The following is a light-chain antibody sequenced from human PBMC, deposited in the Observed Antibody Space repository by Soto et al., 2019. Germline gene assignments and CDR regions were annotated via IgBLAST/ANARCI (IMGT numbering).Light chain of an antibody. CDR3: YSAADNNRRV. CDR2: KDS. CDR1: VLAKKY. J-gene: IGLJ3*02. V-gene: IGLV3-27*01. Sequence: SYELTQPSSVSVSPGQTARITCSGDVLAKKYARWFQQKPGQAPVLVIYKDSERPSGIPERFSGSSSGTTVTLTISGAQVEDEADYSCYSAADNNRRVFGGGPKVTV.